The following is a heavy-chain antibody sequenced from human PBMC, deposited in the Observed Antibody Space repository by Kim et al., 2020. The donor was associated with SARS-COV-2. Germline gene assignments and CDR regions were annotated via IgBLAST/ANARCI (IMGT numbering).Heavy chain of an antibody. CDR3: TAGQYSV. J-gene: IGHJ2*01. CDR2: IKQDGSED. V-gene: IGHV3-7*01. CDR1: GFTSSRFW. Sequence: GGSLRLSCAASGFTSSRFWMNWVRQAPGKGLEWVANIKQDGSEDYYVDSVKGRFTISRDNSKNSVYLQMDSLRAEDTAVYYCTAGQYSVWGRGTLVTVS. D-gene: IGHD5-12*01.